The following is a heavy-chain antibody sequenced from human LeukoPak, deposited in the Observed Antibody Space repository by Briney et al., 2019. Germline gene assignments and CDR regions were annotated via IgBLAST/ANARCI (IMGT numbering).Heavy chain of an antibody. Sequence: GGSLRLSCAASGFTFSSYGMHWVRQAPGKGLEWVAFIRYDGSNKYYADSVKGRFTISRDNSKNSLYLQMNSLRAEDTAVYYCARDGSRGNLVTAPDYWGQGTLVTVSS. CDR3: ARDGSRGNLVTAPDY. CDR2: IRYDGSNK. J-gene: IGHJ4*02. V-gene: IGHV3-30*02. CDR1: GFTFSSYG. D-gene: IGHD2-21*02.